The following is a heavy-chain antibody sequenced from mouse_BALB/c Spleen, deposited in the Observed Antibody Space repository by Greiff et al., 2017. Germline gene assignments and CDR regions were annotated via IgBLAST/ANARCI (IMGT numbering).Heavy chain of an antibody. D-gene: IGHD2-10*01. CDR1: GFSLTSYG. V-gene: IGHV2-9*02. CDR3: ASRLLHGMDY. J-gene: IGHJ4*01. CDR2: IWAGGST. Sequence: VKVVESGPGLVAPSQSLSITCTVSGFSLTSYGVHWVRQPPGKGLEWLGVIWAGGSTNYNSALMSRLSISKDNSKSQVFLKMNSLQTDDTAMYYCASRLLHGMDYWGQGTSVTVSS.